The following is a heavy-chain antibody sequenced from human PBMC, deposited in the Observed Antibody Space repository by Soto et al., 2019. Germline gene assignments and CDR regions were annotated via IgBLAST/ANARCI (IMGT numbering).Heavy chain of an antibody. CDR3: ARDHDFRFDP. CDR2: IYYSGST. CDR1: GGSISSGGYS. D-gene: IGHD3-3*01. Sequence: PSETLSLTCAVSGGSISSGGYSWSWIRQPPGKGLEWIGYIYYSGSTNYNPSLKSRVTISVDTSKNQFSLKLSSVTGADTAVYYCARDHDFRFDPWGQGTLVTVSS. V-gene: IGHV4-61*08. J-gene: IGHJ5*02.